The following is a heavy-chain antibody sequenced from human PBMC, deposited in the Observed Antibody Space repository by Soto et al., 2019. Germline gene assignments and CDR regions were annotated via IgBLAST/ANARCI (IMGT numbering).Heavy chain of an antibody. CDR3: ARGPNNYYDSSGYPNWFDP. D-gene: IGHD3-22*01. Sequence: SGGSLRLSCAASGFTFSSYSMNWVRQAPGKGLEWVSSISSSSSYIYYADSVKGRFTISRDNAKNSLYLQMNSLRAEDTAVYYCARGPNNYYDSSGYPNWFDPWGQGTL. CDR2: ISSSSSYI. CDR1: GFTFSSYS. V-gene: IGHV3-21*01. J-gene: IGHJ5*02.